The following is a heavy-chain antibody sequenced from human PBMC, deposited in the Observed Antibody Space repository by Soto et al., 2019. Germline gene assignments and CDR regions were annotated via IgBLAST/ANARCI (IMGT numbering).Heavy chain of an antibody. Sequence: QLQLQESGPGLVKPSETLSLTCTVTGDSFSRSTYYWGWIRQPPGKGLEWIGSIYYSGSTYYNPSLGSRFTLSIHTSKKRFSLKLRSVTAADTAVYYCARQTHPPGLFPFYYYYMDVWGKGTTDNVYS. D-gene: IGHD7-27*01. V-gene: IGHV4-39*01. CDR2: IYYSGST. J-gene: IGHJ6*03. CDR1: GDSFSRSTYY. CDR3: ARQTHPPGLFPFYYYYMDV.